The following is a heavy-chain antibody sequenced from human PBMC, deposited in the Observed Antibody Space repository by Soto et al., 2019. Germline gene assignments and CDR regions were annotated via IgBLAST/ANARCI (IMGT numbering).Heavy chain of an antibody. D-gene: IGHD3-10*01. V-gene: IGHV3-30*18. J-gene: IGHJ4*02. CDR3: AKEGLEWFGELLPTFLDY. CDR1: GFTFSSYG. CDR2: ISYDGSNK. Sequence: GGSLRLSCAASGFTFSSYGMHWVRQAPGKGLEWVAVISYDGSNKYYADSVKGRFTISRDNSKNTLYLQMNSLRAEDTAVYYCAKEGLEWFGELLPTFLDYWGQGTLVTVSS.